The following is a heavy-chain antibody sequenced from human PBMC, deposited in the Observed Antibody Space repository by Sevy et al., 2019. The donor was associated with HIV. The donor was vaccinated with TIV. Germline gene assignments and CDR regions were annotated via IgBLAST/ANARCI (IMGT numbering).Heavy chain of an antibody. CDR2: ISAYNGNT. CDR1: GYTFTSYG. V-gene: IGHV1-18*01. CDR3: ARGEGRTCYRCGWFDP. D-gene: IGHD2-2*02. J-gene: IGHJ5*02. Sequence: ASVKVSCKASGYTFTSYGISWVRQAPGQGLEWMGWISAYNGNTNYAQKLQGRVTMTTDTSTSTAYMELRSLRSDDTAVYYCARGEGRTCYRCGWFDPWGQGTLVTVSS.